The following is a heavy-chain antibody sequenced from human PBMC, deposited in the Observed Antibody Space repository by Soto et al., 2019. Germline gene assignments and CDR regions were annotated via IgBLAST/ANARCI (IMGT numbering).Heavy chain of an antibody. CDR1: GYTFTSYY. Sequence: EASVKVSCKASGYTFTSYYMHWVRQAPGQGLEWMGIINPSGGSTSYAQKFQGRVTMTRDTSTSTVYMELSSLRSEDTAVYYCARDVEDIVATTNYFDYWGQGTLVTVSS. D-gene: IGHD5-12*01. V-gene: IGHV1-46*03. J-gene: IGHJ4*02. CDR3: ARDVEDIVATTNYFDY. CDR2: INPSGGST.